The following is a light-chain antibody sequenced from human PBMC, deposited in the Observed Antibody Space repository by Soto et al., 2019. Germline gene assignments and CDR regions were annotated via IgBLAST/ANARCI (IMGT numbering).Light chain of an antibody. CDR2: EGS. V-gene: IGLV2-14*01. CDR1: SSDVGGSDY. Sequence: QSALTQPASVSGSPGQSITISCTGTSSDVGGSDYVSWYQQHPGKAPKLMIYEGSKRPSGVSNHFSGSKSSNTASLTISGLQAEDEADYYCSSFSTSSTLYVFGTGTKVTVL. CDR3: SSFSTSSTLYV. J-gene: IGLJ1*01.